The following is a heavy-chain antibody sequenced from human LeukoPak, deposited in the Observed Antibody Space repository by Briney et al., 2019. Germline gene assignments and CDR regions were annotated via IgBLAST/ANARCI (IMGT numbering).Heavy chain of an antibody. CDR3: ARADVGPFDP. V-gene: IGHV3-48*03. Sequence: PGGSLRLACIGSGFTFSHYEVNWVRQAPGKVLEWVSYISCSGGTIYYADSGKGRFTISRDNAKNSLYLQVNSLRGEDTAVYYCARADVGPFDPWGQVTLVTVSS. CDR1: GFTFSHYE. J-gene: IGHJ5*02. CDR2: ISCSGGTI. D-gene: IGHD3-10*02.